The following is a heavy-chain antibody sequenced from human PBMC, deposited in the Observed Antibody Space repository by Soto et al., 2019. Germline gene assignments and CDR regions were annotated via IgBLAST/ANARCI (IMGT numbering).Heavy chain of an antibody. CDR3: ARSSGGNFGIIIEGSNWFDP. D-gene: IGHD3-3*01. Sequence: QVRLVQSGAEVRRPGASVKVSCKAPGDTFTSYYLNWVRQAPGQGLEWMGVINPHGGSTKYAQKFQSRVTMTRDTSRSTVYMELRSLRYDDTAIYYCARSSGGNFGIIIEGSNWFDPWGQGTLVTVSS. CDR1: GDTFTSYY. V-gene: IGHV1-46*01. CDR2: INPHGGST. J-gene: IGHJ5*02.